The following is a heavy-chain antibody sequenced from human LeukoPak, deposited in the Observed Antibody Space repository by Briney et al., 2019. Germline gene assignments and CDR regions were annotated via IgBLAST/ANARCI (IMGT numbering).Heavy chain of an antibody. Sequence: SQTLSLTCAVSGGSISSGGYSWSWIRQPPGKGLEWIGYIYHGGSTYYDPSLKSRVTISVDRSKNQFSLKLSSVTAADTAVYYCARGAMARRGGWFDPWGQGTLVTVSS. CDR2: IYHGGST. J-gene: IGHJ5*02. V-gene: IGHV4-30-2*01. D-gene: IGHD2-2*01. CDR3: ARGAMARRGGWFDP. CDR1: GGSISSGGYS.